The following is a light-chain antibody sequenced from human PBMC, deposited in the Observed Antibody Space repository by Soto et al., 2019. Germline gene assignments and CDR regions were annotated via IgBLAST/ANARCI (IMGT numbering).Light chain of an antibody. CDR1: QSVLYSSNNKNY. J-gene: IGKJ3*01. V-gene: IGKV4-1*01. Sequence: DIVMTQSPDSLAVSLGERATINCKSSQSVLYSSNNKNYLAWYQQKPGQPPKLLIYWASTRESGVPDRFSGSRSGTDFTLTISSLQAEDGAVYYGQQYYSTPRTFGPGTKVDIK. CDR2: WAS. CDR3: QQYYSTPRT.